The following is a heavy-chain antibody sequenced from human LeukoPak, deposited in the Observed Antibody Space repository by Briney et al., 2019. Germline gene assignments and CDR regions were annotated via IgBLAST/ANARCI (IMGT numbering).Heavy chain of an antibody. Sequence: GGSLRLSCAASGFTFSSYWMHWVRQAPGKGLVWASRINSDGSTTSYADSVKGRFTISRDNAKNTLYLQMNSLRAEDTAVYYCARDYVPYDAFDIWGQGTMVTVSS. V-gene: IGHV3-74*01. CDR3: ARDYVPYDAFDI. J-gene: IGHJ3*02. CDR1: GFTFSSYW. CDR2: INSDGSTT. D-gene: IGHD3-10*02.